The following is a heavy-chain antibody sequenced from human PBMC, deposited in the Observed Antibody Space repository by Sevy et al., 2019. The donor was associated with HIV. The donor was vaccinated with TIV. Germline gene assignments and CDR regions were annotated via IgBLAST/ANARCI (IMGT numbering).Heavy chain of an antibody. V-gene: IGHV4-31*03. CDR3: AREDRDIVYGMDV. J-gene: IGHJ6*02. CDR1: GGSISRGDYY. CDR2: ISNSGST. Sequence: KQSQTLSLTCTVSGGSISRGDYYWSWIRQHPGKGLEWIGYISNSGSTYYNPSLKSRVTISVDTTKNQFSLKLSSVTAADTAVYYCAREDRDIVYGMDVWGQGTTVTVSS. D-gene: IGHD2-15*01.